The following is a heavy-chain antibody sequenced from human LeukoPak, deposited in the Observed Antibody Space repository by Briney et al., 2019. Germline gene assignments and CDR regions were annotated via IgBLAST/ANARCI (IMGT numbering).Heavy chain of an antibody. D-gene: IGHD5-24*01. CDR2: VSTSGSA. CDR3: ARGRDGYSGLYYYYMDV. V-gene: IGHV4-4*07. Sequence: SETLSLTCTVSGGSFSTYYWSWIRQPAGKGLEWIGRVSTSGSANYNPSLKSRVTISVDTSKNQFSLKLSSVTAADTAVYYCARGRDGYSGLYYYYMDVWGKGTTVTVSS. J-gene: IGHJ6*03. CDR1: GGSFSTYY.